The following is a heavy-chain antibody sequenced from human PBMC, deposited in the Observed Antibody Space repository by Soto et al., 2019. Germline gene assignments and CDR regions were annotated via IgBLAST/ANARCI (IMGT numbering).Heavy chain of an antibody. J-gene: IGHJ3*02. CDR3: AKDRARDDFWSRDAFDI. Sequence: GGSLRLSCAASGFTFSSYAMSWVRQAPGKGLEWVSAISGSGGSTYYADSVKGRFTISRDNSKNTLYLQMNSLRAEDTAVYYCAKDRARDDFWSRDAFDIWGQGTMVTVSS. CDR1: GFTFSSYA. V-gene: IGHV3-23*01. CDR2: ISGSGGST. D-gene: IGHD3-3*01.